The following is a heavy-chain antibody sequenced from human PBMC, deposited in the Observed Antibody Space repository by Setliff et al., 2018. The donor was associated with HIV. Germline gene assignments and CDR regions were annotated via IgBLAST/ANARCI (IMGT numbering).Heavy chain of an antibody. Sequence: GGSLRLSCAASRFIFSSYWMSWVRQAPGKGLEWVANIKQDGSEKYFVDSVKGRFTISRDHAKNSLYLQMNSLRAEDTAVYYCARASLGWFDPWGQGTQVTVSS. J-gene: IGHJ5*02. V-gene: IGHV3-7*03. CDR2: IKQDGSEK. CDR3: ARASLGWFDP. D-gene: IGHD2-2*01. CDR1: RFIFSSYW.